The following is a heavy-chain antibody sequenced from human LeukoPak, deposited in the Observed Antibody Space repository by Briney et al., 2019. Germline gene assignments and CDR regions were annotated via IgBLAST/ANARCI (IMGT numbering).Heavy chain of an antibody. CDR1: RFTVSNSY. D-gene: IGHD3-22*01. J-gene: IGHJ4*02. Sequence: PGGSLRLSCAVSRFTVSNSYMSWVRQAPGKGLEWVSVIYSGGSTYYADSVKGRFTVSRGNSKNTLYLQRNSLRAEGTAMYYCARRGNSGYSLDYWGQGTLVTVSS. CDR3: ARRGNSGYSLDY. V-gene: IGHV3-53*01. CDR2: IYSGGST.